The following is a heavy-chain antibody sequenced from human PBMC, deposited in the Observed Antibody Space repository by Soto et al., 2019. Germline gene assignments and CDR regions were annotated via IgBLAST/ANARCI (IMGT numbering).Heavy chain of an antibody. Sequence: GGFLRLSCAASGFTFSIYAMSWVRQAPGKGLKWVSGIGGSGGSTYYADSVKGRFTISRDNSKNTMYLQMNTLRAEDTAVYYCAKASYYGSTYAFDFWGLGTMVTVSS. V-gene: IGHV3-23*01. D-gene: IGHD3-22*01. CDR1: GFTFSIYA. CDR2: IGGSGGST. J-gene: IGHJ3*01. CDR3: AKASYYGSTYAFDF.